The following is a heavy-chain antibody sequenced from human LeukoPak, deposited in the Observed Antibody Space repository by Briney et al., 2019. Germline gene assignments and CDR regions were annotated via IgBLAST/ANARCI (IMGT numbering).Heavy chain of an antibody. CDR3: ATSGGFNSPRHY. V-gene: IGHV4-59*01. J-gene: IGHJ4*02. CDR2: VCYNGST. Sequence: PSETLSLTCGVSGDSISSYFWAWIRQPPGKGLEWIGYVCYNGSTNYNPSLRNRVAISIDTSKNQFSLKLGSATAADTAVYYCATSGGFNSPRHYWGRGTLVIVSS. CDR1: GDSISSYF. D-gene: IGHD3-16*01.